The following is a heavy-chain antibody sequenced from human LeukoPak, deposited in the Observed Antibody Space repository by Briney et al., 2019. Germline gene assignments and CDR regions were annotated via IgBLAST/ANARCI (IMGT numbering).Heavy chain of an antibody. V-gene: IGHV3-74*01. CDR2: IDSDGSST. Sequence: PGGSLRLSCAASGFTLSSYWMHWVRQAPGKGLVWVSRIDSDGSSTSYADSVKGRFTISRDNAKNTLYLQMNSLGAEDTAVYYCARDKSGGSVTTSFDYWGQGTLVTVSS. CDR1: GFTLSSYW. D-gene: IGHD4-17*01. CDR3: ARDKSGGSVTTSFDY. J-gene: IGHJ4*02.